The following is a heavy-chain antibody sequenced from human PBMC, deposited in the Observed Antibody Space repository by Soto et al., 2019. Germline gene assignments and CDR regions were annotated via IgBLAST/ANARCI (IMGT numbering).Heavy chain of an antibody. J-gene: IGHJ5*02. D-gene: IGHD2-2*01. CDR3: ATSFCSSSSCFFVWVDP. CDR2: ISGTGVPT. V-gene: IGHV3-23*01. Sequence: EVQLLESGGGLVQPGGSLRLSCAASGFTFSSYAMSWVRQAPGKGPECISLISGTGVPTLYAESVKGRFSVSRDNSKNTLFLEMNNLRVDDTAIYYCATSFCSSSSCFFVWVDPWGPGTLVTVSS. CDR1: GFTFSSYA.